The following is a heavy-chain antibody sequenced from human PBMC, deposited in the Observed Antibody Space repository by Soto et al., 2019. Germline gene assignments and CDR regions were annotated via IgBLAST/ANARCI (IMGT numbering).Heavy chain of an antibody. Sequence: SETLSLTCAVYGGSFSGYYWSWIRQPPGKGLEWIGEINHSGSTNYNPSLKSRVTISVDTSKNQFSLKLSSVTAADTAVYYCARLGYDYVWGSYRYPPVDVWGQGTTVTVSS. D-gene: IGHD3-16*02. CDR3: ARLGYDYVWGSYRYPPVDV. CDR1: GGSFSGYY. V-gene: IGHV4-34*01. CDR2: INHSGST. J-gene: IGHJ6*02.